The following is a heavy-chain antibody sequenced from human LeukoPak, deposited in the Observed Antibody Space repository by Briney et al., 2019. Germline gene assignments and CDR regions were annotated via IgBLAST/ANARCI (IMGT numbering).Heavy chain of an antibody. Sequence: SETLSLTCTVSGGSISSYYWSWIRQPPGKGLEWIGYIYYSGSTNYNPSLKSRVPISVDTSKNQFSLKLSSVTAADTAVYYCARVTTTHHPWSYYYYMDVWGKGTTATVSS. CDR2: IYYSGST. CDR3: ARVTTTHHPWSYYYYMDV. V-gene: IGHV4-59*01. CDR1: GGSISSYY. J-gene: IGHJ6*03. D-gene: IGHD4-11*01.